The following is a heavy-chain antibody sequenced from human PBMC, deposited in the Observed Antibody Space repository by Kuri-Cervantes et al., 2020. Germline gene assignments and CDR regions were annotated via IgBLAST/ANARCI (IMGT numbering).Heavy chain of an antibody. Sequence: KVSCKGSGYNIITNWIGWVRQKPGKGLEWMGVIYPGSPDTIYSPSFQGQVTISADKSISTAYLQWASLKASDTATYYCARQNCSGVTCYHFDYWGQGTLVTVSS. CDR1: GYNIITNW. V-gene: IGHV5-51*01. CDR2: IYPGSPDT. D-gene: IGHD2-15*01. CDR3: ARQNCSGVTCYHFDY. J-gene: IGHJ4*02.